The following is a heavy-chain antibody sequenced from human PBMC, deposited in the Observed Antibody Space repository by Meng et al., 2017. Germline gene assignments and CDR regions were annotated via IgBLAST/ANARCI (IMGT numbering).Heavy chain of an antibody. CDR1: GYTFTSYD. CDR3: ARGPGIVVAEEGLAFDI. CDR2: ISAYNGNT. J-gene: IGHJ3*02. Sequence: ASVKVSCKASGYTFTSYDIRWVRQAPGHGLEWMGWISAYNGNTNYAQKLQGRVTMTTDTSTSTAYMELRSLRSDDTAVYYCARGPGIVVAEEGLAFDIWGQGTMVTVSS. V-gene: IGHV1-18*01. D-gene: IGHD3-22*01.